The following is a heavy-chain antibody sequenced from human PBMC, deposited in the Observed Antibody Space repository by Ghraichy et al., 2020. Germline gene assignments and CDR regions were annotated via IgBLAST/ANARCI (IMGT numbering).Heavy chain of an antibody. J-gene: IGHJ6*02. D-gene: IGHD3-10*01. Sequence: GGSLRLSCAASGFTFSSYAMSWVRQAPGKGLEWVSAISGSGGSTYYADSVKGRFTISRDNSKNTLYLQMNSLRAEDTAVYYCAKWSLWFGERKVRSDVWGQGTTVTVSS. CDR2: ISGSGGST. CDR3: AKWSLWFGERKVRSDV. CDR1: GFTFSSYA. V-gene: IGHV3-23*01.